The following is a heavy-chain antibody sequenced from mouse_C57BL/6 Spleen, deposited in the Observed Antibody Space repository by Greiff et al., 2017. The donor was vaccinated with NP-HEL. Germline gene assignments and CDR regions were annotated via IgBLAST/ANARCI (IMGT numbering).Heavy chain of an antibody. Sequence: DVQLVESGGGLVKPGGSLKLSCAASGFTFSDYGMHWVRLAPEKGLEWVAYISSGSSTIYYADTVKGRFTISRDNAKNTLFLQMTSLRSEDTAMYYCARDYYGSSSFFDYWGQGTTLTVSS. D-gene: IGHD1-1*01. V-gene: IGHV5-17*01. J-gene: IGHJ2*01. CDR2: ISSGSSTI. CDR3: ARDYYGSSSFFDY. CDR1: GFTFSDYG.